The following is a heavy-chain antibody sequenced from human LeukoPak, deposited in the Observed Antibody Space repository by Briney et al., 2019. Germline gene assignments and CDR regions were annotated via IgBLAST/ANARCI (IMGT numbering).Heavy chain of an antibody. Sequence: GGSLRLSCAASGFTFSSYWMSWVRLAPGKGLEWVATISADGSATDYVDSVRGRFTISRDNAKNSLYLQMNSLRADDTAVYFCAREEYFRFSYWGQGSLVTVSS. CDR3: AREEYFRFSY. J-gene: IGHJ4*02. V-gene: IGHV3-7*01. CDR2: ISADGSAT. CDR1: GFTFSSYW. D-gene: IGHD2/OR15-2a*01.